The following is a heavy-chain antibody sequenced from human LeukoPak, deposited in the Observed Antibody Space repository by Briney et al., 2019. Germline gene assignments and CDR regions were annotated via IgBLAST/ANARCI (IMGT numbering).Heavy chain of an antibody. Sequence: GGSLRLSCAASGFTFSSYAMSWVRRAPGKGLEWVSAISGSGGSTYYADSVKGRFTISRDNSKNTLYLQMNSLRAEDTAVYYCAKAGDDSSGYEFDYWGQGTLVTVSS. V-gene: IGHV3-23*01. D-gene: IGHD3-22*01. CDR1: GFTFSSYA. CDR3: AKAGDDSSGYEFDY. J-gene: IGHJ4*02. CDR2: ISGSGGST.